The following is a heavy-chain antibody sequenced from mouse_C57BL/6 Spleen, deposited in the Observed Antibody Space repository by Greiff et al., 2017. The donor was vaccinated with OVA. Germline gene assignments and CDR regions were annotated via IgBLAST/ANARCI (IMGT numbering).Heavy chain of an antibody. J-gene: IGHJ3*01. D-gene: IGHD2-1*01. Sequence: VQLQQSVAELVRPGASVKLSCTASGFNIKNTYMHWVKQRPEQGLEWIGRIDPANGNTKYAPKFQGKATITADTSSNTAYLQLSSLTSEDTAIYYCASIYYGNYEGFAYWGQGTLVTVSA. CDR3: ASIYYGNYEGFAY. CDR2: IDPANGNT. V-gene: IGHV14-3*01. CDR1: GFNIKNTY.